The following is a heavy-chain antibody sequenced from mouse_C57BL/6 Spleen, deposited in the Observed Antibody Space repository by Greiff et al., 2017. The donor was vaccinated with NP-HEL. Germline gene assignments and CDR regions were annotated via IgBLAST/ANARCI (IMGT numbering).Heavy chain of an antibody. J-gene: IGHJ2*01. D-gene: IGHD1-1*01. CDR3: ARWGTTGVATDSYYFDY. CDR2: IYPGSGNT. Sequence: VQRVESGAELVRPGASVKLSCKASGYTFTDYYINWVKQRPGQGLEWIARIYPGSGNTYYNEKFKGKATLTAEKSSSTAYMQLSSLTSEDSAVYFCARWGTTGVATDSYYFDYGGQGTTLTVSS. CDR1: GYTFTDYY. V-gene: IGHV1-76*01.